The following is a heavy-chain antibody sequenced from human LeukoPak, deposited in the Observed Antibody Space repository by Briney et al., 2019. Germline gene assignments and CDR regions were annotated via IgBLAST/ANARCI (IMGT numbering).Heavy chain of an antibody. Sequence: SETLSLTCSVVGGSLTSSNQYWGWIRQPPGKGLEWIGSIYYSGRTYYNPSLKSRATISVDTSKNQFSLKLSSVTAADTAVYYCVRPRGSEWGNFEYWGQGTLVTVSS. CDR1: GGSLTSSNQY. J-gene: IGHJ4*02. D-gene: IGHD1-26*01. V-gene: IGHV4-39*01. CDR3: VRPRGSEWGNFEY. CDR2: IYYSGRT.